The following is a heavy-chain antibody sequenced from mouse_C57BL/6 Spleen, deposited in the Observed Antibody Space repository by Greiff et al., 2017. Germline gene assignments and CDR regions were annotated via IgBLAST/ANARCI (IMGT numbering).Heavy chain of an antibody. J-gene: IGHJ2*01. D-gene: IGHD1-1*01. CDR2: IDPSDSYT. CDR1: GYTFTSYW. CDR3: ARWAYYGSSEGYYFDY. V-gene: IGHV1-50*01. Sequence: QVQLKQPGAELVKPGASVKLSCKASGYTFTSYWMQWVKQRPGQGLEWIGEIDPSDSYTNYNQKFKGKATLTVDTSSSTASMQLSSLTSEDSAVYYCARWAYYGSSEGYYFDYWGQGTTLTVSS.